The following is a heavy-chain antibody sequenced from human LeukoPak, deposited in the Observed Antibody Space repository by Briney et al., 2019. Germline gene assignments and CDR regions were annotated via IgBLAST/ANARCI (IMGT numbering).Heavy chain of an antibody. V-gene: IGHV3-66*01. Sequence: GGSLRLSCAASGFTVSSNYMSWVRQAPGKGLEWVSVIYSGGSTYYADSVKGRFTISRDNSKNTLYLQMNSLRAEDTAVYYCARGAAGTSYSDYWGQGTLVTVSS. J-gene: IGHJ4*02. CDR2: IYSGGST. CDR3: ARGAAGTSYSDY. D-gene: IGHD6-13*01. CDR1: GFTVSSNY.